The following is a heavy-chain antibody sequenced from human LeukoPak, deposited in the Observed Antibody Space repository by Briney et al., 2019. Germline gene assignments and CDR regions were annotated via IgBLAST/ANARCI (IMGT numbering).Heavy chain of an antibody. Sequence: GGSLRLSCAASGFTFSSHGMNWVRQAPGKGLEWVSYISSSSSTIYYADSVKGRFTISRDNAKNSLYLQMNSLRAEDTAVYYCARMGYDSSGQFDYWGQGTLVTVSS. CDR1: GFTFSSHG. CDR3: ARMGYDSSGQFDY. J-gene: IGHJ4*02. V-gene: IGHV3-48*01. CDR2: ISSSSSTI. D-gene: IGHD3-22*01.